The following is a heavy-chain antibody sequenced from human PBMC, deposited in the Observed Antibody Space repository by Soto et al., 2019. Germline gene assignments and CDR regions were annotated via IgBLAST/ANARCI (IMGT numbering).Heavy chain of an antibody. J-gene: IGHJ5*02. CDR3: ARNKRGIAAAGYHWFDP. CDR1: GGSFSGYY. D-gene: IGHD6-13*01. CDR2: INHSGST. V-gene: IGHV4-34*01. Sequence: PSETLSLTCAVYGGSFSGYYWSWIRQPPGKGLEWIGEINHSGSTNYNPSLKSRVTISVDTSKNQFSLKLSSVTAADTAVYYCARNKRGIAAAGYHWFDPWGQGTLVT.